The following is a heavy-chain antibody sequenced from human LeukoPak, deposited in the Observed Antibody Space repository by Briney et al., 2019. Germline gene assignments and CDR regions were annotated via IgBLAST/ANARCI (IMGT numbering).Heavy chain of an antibody. CDR1: GFTFSSYA. Sequence: GRSLRLSCAASGFTFSSYAMHWVRQAPGKGLEWVAVISYDGSNKYYADSVKGRFTISRDNSKNTLYLQMNSLRAEDTAVYYCAREHDYGDYGTFDYWGQGTPVTVSS. V-gene: IGHV3-30*04. CDR2: ISYDGSNK. J-gene: IGHJ4*02. D-gene: IGHD4-17*01. CDR3: AREHDYGDYGTFDY.